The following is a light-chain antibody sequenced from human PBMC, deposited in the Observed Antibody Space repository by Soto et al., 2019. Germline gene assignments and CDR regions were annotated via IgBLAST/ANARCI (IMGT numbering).Light chain of an antibody. CDR1: QSVSSS. CDR2: GAS. CDR3: QQYNNWWT. Sequence: EIVMTQSPDTLSVSPGERATLSCRASQSVSSSLAWYQQKPGLAPRLLIYGASTRATGIPARFSGSGSGTEFTLTISSLQSEDFAVYYCQQYNNWWTFGQGTQVEIK. V-gene: IGKV3-15*01. J-gene: IGKJ1*01.